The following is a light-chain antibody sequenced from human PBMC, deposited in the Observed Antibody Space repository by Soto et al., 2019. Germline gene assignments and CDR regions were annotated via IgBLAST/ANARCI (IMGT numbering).Light chain of an antibody. CDR2: AAS. V-gene: IGKV3-11*01. Sequence: EIVMTQSPATLSVSPGERATLSCRASQSVSSNLAWYQQKPGQAPRLLIYAASNRATGIPARFSGSGSGTDFTLTISSLEPEDFAVYYCLQRSNWPWTFGQGTKGGYQ. CDR1: QSVSSN. J-gene: IGKJ1*01. CDR3: LQRSNWPWT.